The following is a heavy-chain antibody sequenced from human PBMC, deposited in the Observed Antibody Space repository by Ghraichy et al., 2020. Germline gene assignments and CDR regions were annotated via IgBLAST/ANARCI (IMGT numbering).Heavy chain of an antibody. CDR1: GFTFDDYA. D-gene: IGHD2-15*01. CDR3: AKGSRDTPVGYCSGGSCSWFDP. V-gene: IGHV3-9*01. J-gene: IGHJ5*02. CDR2: ISWNSGSI. Sequence: GGSLRLSCAASGFTFDDYAMHWVRQAPGKGLEWVSGISWNSGSIGYADSVKGRFTISRDNAKNSLYLQMNSLRAEDTALYYCAKGSRDTPVGYCSGGSCSWFDPWGQGTLVTVSS.